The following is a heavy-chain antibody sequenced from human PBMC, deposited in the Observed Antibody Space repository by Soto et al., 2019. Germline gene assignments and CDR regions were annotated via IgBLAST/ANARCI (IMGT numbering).Heavy chain of an antibody. CDR1: GFTFSSYA. J-gene: IGHJ1*01. CDR2: ISGSGGST. V-gene: IGHV3-23*01. D-gene: IGHD6-19*01. Sequence: EVQLLESGGGLVQPGGSLRLSCAASGFTFSSYAMSWVRQAPGKGLEWVSAISGSGGSTYYADSVKGRFTISRDNSKNTWNLKMNSRRPEATAVYYCAKDPAWLAEYSQHWGRGTRVPVSS. CDR3: AKDPAWLAEYSQH.